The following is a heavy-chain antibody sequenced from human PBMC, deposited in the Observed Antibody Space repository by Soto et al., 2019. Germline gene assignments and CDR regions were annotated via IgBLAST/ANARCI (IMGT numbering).Heavy chain of an antibody. J-gene: IGHJ5*02. V-gene: IGHV4-30-4*01. CDR3: ARTLIFGVAPPCRFDP. Sequence: NPSETLSLTCTVSGGSISSGDYYWSWIRQPPGKGLEWIGYIYYSGSTYYNPSLKSRVTISVDTSKNQFSLKLSSVTAADTAVYYCARTLIFGVAPPCRFDPWGQGTLVTVSS. D-gene: IGHD3-3*01. CDR1: GGSISSGDYY. CDR2: IYYSGST.